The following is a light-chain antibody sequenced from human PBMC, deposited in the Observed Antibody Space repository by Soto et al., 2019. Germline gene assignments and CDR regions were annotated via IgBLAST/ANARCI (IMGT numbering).Light chain of an antibody. J-gene: IGLJ2*01. CDR2: RNN. Sequence: QSVLTQPPSASATPGQRVTISCSGSSSNIGSNYVYWYQQLPGAAPKILIYRNNQRPSGDPDRFSGSKSGTSASLAISGLRPEEEADYFCAAWDDSLSGVVFGGGTQLTVL. CDR3: AAWDDSLSGVV. V-gene: IGLV1-47*01. CDR1: SSNIGSNY.